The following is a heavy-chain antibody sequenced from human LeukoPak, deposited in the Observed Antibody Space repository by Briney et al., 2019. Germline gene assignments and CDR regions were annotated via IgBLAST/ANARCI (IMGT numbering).Heavy chain of an antibody. CDR2: ISSSSSYI. CDR3: ARDLGGFRDAFDI. D-gene: IGHD3-10*01. V-gene: IGHV3-21*01. Sequence: GGSLRLSCAASGFTFSSYSMNWVRQAPGKGLEWVSSISSSSSYIYYADSVKGRFTISRDNAKNSLYLQMNSLRAEDTAVYYCARDLGGFRDAFDIWGQGTMVTVSS. CDR1: GFTFSSYS. J-gene: IGHJ3*02.